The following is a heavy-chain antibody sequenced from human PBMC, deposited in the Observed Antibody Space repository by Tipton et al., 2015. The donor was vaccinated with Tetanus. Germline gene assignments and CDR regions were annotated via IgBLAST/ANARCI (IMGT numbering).Heavy chain of an antibody. Sequence: GLVKPSKTLSLTCSVSGGSFSGYLWSWVRQPSGKGLEWIGEINHSGTTNYNPSLKSRVTISVDTSKNQFSLKLRSVTAADTAVYYCARANNDYPKKGPFDYWGQGILVTVSS. CDR2: INHSGTT. V-gene: IGHV4-34*01. CDR3: ARANNDYPKKGPFDY. D-gene: IGHD5-12*01. CDR1: GGSFSGYL. J-gene: IGHJ4*02.